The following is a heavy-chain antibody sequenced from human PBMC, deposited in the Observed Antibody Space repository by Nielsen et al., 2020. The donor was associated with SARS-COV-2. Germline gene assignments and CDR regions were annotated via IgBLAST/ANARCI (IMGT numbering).Heavy chain of an antibody. CDR2: IYNSGST. D-gene: IGHD1-26*01. CDR1: GGSITSGDYF. Sequence: SETLSLTCTVSGGSITSGDYFWSWIRQPPGKGLEWTGYIYNSGSTSYNPSLKSRLTISVDTSKNQFSLKLSSVTAADTAVYYCVRVELLLEGVHWFDPWGQGTLVTVSS. CDR3: VRVELLLEGVHWFDP. V-gene: IGHV4-30-4*01. J-gene: IGHJ5*02.